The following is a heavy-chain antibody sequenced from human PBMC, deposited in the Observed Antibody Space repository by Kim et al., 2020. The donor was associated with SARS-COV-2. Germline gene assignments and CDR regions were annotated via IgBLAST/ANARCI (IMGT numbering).Heavy chain of an antibody. Sequence: ASVKVSCKASGYTFTSYAMHWVRQAPGQRLEWMGWINAGNGNTKYSQKFQGRVTITRDTSASTAYMELSSLRSEDTAVYYCARVPPGIVAPLFDLWGRGTLVTVSS. CDR3: ARVPPGIVAPLFDL. CDR2: INAGNGNT. D-gene: IGHD1-26*01. CDR1: GYTFTSYA. J-gene: IGHJ2*01. V-gene: IGHV1-3*01.